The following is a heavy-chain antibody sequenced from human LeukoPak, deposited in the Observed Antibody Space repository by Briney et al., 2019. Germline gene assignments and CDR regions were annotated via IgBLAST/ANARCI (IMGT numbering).Heavy chain of an antibody. Sequence: PSETLSLTCTVSGGSISSYYWSWIRQPPGKGLEWIGYIYYSGGTNYNPSLKSRVTISVDTSKNQFSLKLSPVTAAYTAVIYCARGKYGSGSYYNENWFAPGAQEPLVTVS. CDR3: ARGKYGSGSYYNENWFAP. V-gene: IGHV4-59*01. CDR1: GGSISSYY. D-gene: IGHD3-10*01. J-gene: IGHJ5*02. CDR2: IYYSGGT.